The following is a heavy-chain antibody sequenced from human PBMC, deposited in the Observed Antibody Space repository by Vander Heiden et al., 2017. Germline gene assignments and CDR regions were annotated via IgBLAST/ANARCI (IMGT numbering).Heavy chain of an antibody. V-gene: IGHV4-34*01. CDR3: ARGHETVSQSSPV. J-gene: IGHJ6*02. Sequence: QVQLQQWGAGLLKPSEPLSLTCAAYGGSLRGFYGSWIRKPPGKGLEWIGEINRGESTNCNPYLKRRVTSSVDTSNNQFSLGLSSVTAADTAVYDCARGHETVSQSSPVWGQGTTVTVSS. CDR1: GGSLRGFY. D-gene: IGHD4-17*01. CDR2: INRGEST.